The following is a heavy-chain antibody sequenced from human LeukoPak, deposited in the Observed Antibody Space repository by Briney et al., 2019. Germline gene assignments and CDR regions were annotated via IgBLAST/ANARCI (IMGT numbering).Heavy chain of an antibody. V-gene: IGHV1-18*01. J-gene: IGHJ5*02. CDR3: AVERYCSSTSCYGNWFDP. Sequence: ASVKVSSKASGYTFTGYGISWVRQAPGQGLEWMGWISAYNGNTNYAQKLQGRVTMTTDTSTSTAYMELRSLRSDDTAVYYCAVERYCSSTSCYGNWFDPWGQGTLVTVSS. CDR1: GYTFTGYG. D-gene: IGHD2-2*01. CDR2: ISAYNGNT.